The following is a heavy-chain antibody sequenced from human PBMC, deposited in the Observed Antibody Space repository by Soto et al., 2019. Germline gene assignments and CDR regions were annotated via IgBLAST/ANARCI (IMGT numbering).Heavy chain of an antibody. CDR2: INAGNGNT. J-gene: IGHJ1*01. CDR3: ARALVGIAVAATAYFQH. Sequence: TPAKVPCKASGYTFTSYAMHWVRQAPGQRLEWMGWINAGNGNTKYSQKFQGRVTITRDTSASTAYMELSSLRSEDTAVYYCARALVGIAVAATAYFQHWGQGTLVTVSS. D-gene: IGHD6-19*01. V-gene: IGHV1-3*01. CDR1: GYTFTSYA.